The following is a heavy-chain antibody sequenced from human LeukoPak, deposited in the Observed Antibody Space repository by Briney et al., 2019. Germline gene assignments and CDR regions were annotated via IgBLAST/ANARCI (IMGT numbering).Heavy chain of an antibody. Sequence: PGTSLRLSCAASGFTFWHSGIHWVRQAPGMGPEWVSAISGSGDSTYYANSVKGRFTISRDNSKNTLHLQMNSLRAEDTAVYYCAKCLDAFDIWGQGTMVTVSS. CDR3: AKCLDAFDI. J-gene: IGHJ3*02. CDR2: ISGSGDST. V-gene: IGHV3-23*01. CDR1: GFTFWHSG.